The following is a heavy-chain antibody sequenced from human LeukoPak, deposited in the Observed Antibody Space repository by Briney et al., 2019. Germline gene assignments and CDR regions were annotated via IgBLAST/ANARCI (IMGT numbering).Heavy chain of an antibody. CDR1: GYNFTSYW. CDR2: INPNSGGT. J-gene: IGHJ5*02. V-gene: IGHV1-2*06. CDR3: APGPGWFDP. Sequence: GESLKISCKSSGYNFTSYWIGWVRQMPGKGLEWLGRINPNSGGTNYAQKFQGRVTMTRDTSISTAYMELSRLRSDDTAVYYCAPGPGWFDPWGQGTLVTVSS.